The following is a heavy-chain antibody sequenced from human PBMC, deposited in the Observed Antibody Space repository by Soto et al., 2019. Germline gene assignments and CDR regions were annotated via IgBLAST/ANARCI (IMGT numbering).Heavy chain of an antibody. V-gene: IGHV4-59*08. D-gene: IGHD6-13*01. CDR3: ARRAGSIAAAGTLKPGGMDV. Sequence: QVQLQESGPGLVKPSETLSLTCTVSGGSISSYYWSWIRQPPGKGLEWIGYIYYSGSTNYNPSLKGRVTISVDTSKNQFSLKLSSVTAADTAVYYCARRAGSIAAAGTLKPGGMDVWGQGTTVTVSS. CDR2: IYYSGST. J-gene: IGHJ6*02. CDR1: GGSISSYY.